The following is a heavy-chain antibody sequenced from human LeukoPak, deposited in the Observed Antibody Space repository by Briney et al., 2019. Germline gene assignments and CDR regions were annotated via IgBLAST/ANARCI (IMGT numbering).Heavy chain of an antibody. D-gene: IGHD6-19*01. Sequence: GGSLRLSCAASGFTFSSYSVNWVRQAPGKGLEWVSSISSSSTYIYYADSVKGRFTISRDNAKNSLYLQMNSLRGEDSAVYYCARESFSGWYDDDWGKGTLVTVSS. CDR1: GFTFSSYS. CDR3: ARESFSGWYDDD. V-gene: IGHV3-21*01. CDR2: ISSSSTYI. J-gene: IGHJ4*02.